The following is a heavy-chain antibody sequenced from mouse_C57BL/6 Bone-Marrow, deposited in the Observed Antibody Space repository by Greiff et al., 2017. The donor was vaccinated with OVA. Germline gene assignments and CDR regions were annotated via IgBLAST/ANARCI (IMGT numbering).Heavy chain of an antibody. CDR1: GYTFTSYW. V-gene: IGHV1-64*01. Sequence: LQQPGAELVKPGASVKLSCKASGYTFTSYWMHWVKQRPGQGLEWIGMIHPNSGSTNYNEKFKSKATLTVDKSSSTAYMQLSSLTSEDSAVYYCARPTLGRYAMDYWGQGTSVTVSS. CDR3: ARPTLGRYAMDY. D-gene: IGHD4-1*01. J-gene: IGHJ4*01. CDR2: IHPNSGST.